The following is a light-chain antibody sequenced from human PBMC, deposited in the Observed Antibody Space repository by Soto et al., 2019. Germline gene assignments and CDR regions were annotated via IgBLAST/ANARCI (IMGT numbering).Light chain of an antibody. CDR1: QNVLYSPNNKNH. CDR2: WAS. J-gene: IGKJ4*01. CDR3: QQYYSLPLT. V-gene: IGKV4-1*01. Sequence: DIVMTQSPDSLAVSLGERATINCKSSQNVLYSPNNKNHLAWYQQKPGQPPKLLIYWASTRESGVPDRFSGSGSGTDFTFTISSLQAKDVAIYYCQQYYSLPLTFGGGTKVEIK.